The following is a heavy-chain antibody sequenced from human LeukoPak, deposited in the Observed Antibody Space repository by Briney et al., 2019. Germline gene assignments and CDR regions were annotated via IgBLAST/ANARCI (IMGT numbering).Heavy chain of an antibody. V-gene: IGHV3-53*01. Sequence: PGGSLRLSCAASGFTVSTYYMTWVRQAPGKGLECVSVIYIGGSTYYADSVKGRFTVSTDNSKNTLYLQLNSLRAEATAMYYCARGLGYCTSTTCLLPFDYWGQGTLVTVSS. D-gene: IGHD2-2*01. CDR2: IYIGGST. J-gene: IGHJ4*02. CDR3: ARGLGYCTSTTCLLPFDY. CDR1: GFTVSTYY.